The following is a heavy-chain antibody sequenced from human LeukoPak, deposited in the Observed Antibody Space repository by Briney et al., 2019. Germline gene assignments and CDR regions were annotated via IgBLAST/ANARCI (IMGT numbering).Heavy chain of an antibody. J-gene: IGHJ5*02. CDR3: ARGMLLYGVNWFDP. Sequence: ASVKVSCKASGYTFTNYEIHWVRQATGQGLDWMGWMSPNSGNADYAQKFQGRLTMTRNTSISTAYMELSSLRSEDTAVYYCARGMLLYGVNWFDPWGQGTLVTVSS. V-gene: IGHV1-8*02. CDR1: GYTFTNYE. CDR2: MSPNSGNA. D-gene: IGHD2-2*02.